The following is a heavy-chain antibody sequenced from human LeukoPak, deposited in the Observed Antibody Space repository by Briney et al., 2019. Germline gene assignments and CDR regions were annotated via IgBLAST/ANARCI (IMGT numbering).Heavy chain of an antibody. CDR2: IWYDGSNK. V-gene: IGHV3-33*01. D-gene: IGHD3-10*01. CDR1: GFSFSSYG. CDR3: ARDHYGSGSDFDY. Sequence: GGSLRLSCAASGFSFSSYGMHWVRQAPGKGLEWVAVIWYDGSNKYYADSAKGRFTISRDNSKNTLYLQMNSLRAEDTAVYYCARDHYGSGSDFDYWGQGTQVTVSS. J-gene: IGHJ4*02.